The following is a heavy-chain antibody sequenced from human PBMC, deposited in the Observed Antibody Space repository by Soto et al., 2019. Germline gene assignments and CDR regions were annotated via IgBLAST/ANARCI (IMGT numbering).Heavy chain of an antibody. D-gene: IGHD3-3*01. CDR1: GFTFSSYS. Sequence: PGGSLRLSCAASGFTFSSYSMNWVRQAPGKGLEWVPSISSSSSYIYYADSVKGRFTISRDNAKNSLYLQMNSLRAEDTAVYYCARAHSNYDFWSGYYTGYYYYGMDVWGQGTTVTVSS. CDR2: ISSSSSYI. J-gene: IGHJ6*02. CDR3: ARAHSNYDFWSGYYTGYYYYGMDV. V-gene: IGHV3-21*01.